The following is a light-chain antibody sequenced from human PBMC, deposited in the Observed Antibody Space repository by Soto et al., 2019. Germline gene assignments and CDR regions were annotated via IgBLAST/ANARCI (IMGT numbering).Light chain of an antibody. V-gene: IGKV2-28*01. CDR3: MQPLQTPWT. CDR1: QSLLHSNGYNC. J-gene: IGKJ1*01. CDR2: LGS. Sequence: DIVMTQSPLSLPVTPGESASISCRSSQSLLHSNGYNCLDWYLQKPGQSPQLLIYLGSNRAPGVDDRLCGSGSGTDFRLNISRVEAGDVGVYSCMQPLQTPWTLGQGTKVDI.